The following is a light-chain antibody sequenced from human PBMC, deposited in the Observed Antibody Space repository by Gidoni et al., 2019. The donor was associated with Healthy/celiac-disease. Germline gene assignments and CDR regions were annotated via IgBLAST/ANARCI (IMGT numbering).Light chain of an antibody. V-gene: IGKV3-11*01. J-gene: IGKJ3*01. Sequence: EIVLTQSPATLSLSPGERATLSCRASQSVSSYLAWYQQKPGQAPRLLIYDASNRATGIPARFSGSGSGTDFTLTISSLEPEDFAVYYCQQRSNWPPRFXFXPGTKVDIK. CDR3: QQRSNWPPRFX. CDR1: QSVSSY. CDR2: DAS.